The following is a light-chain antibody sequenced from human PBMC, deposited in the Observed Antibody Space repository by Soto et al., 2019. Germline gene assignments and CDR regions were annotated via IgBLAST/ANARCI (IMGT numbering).Light chain of an antibody. J-gene: IGKJ1*01. CDR1: QSVSSSY. CDR3: QKYGSSPGT. CDR2: GAS. Sequence: EIVLTQSPGTLSLSPGERATLSCRASQSVSSSYLAWYQQKPGQAPRLLIYGASSRATGIPDRFSGSGSGTDFTLTISRLEPEDFAVYYCQKYGSSPGTFGQRTKVEIK. V-gene: IGKV3-20*01.